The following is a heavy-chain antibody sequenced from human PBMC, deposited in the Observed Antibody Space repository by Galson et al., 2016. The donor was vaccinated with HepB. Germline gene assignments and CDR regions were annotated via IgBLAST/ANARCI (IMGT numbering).Heavy chain of an antibody. CDR3: ARQRRGGPSDY. Sequence: SETLSLTCAVSGASISSDAWWSWVRQPPGQGLEWIGQILHSGRVNYTPSLGSRVTISIDRSNNHFSLRLTSVTAADTALYYCARQRRGGPSDYWGRGTLVIVSS. CDR2: ILHSGRV. J-gene: IGHJ4*02. D-gene: IGHD5-24*01. V-gene: IGHV4-4*02. CDR1: GASISSDAW.